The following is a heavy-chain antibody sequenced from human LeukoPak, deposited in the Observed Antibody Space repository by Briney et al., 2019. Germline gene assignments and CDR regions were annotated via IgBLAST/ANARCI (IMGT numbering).Heavy chain of an antibody. CDR1: GYTFTGYY. J-gene: IGHJ5*02. CDR3: ARETVNYYDSSGYPWYNWFDP. CDR2: INPNIGCT. Sequence: ASVNVSCKASGYTFTGYYMHWVRQAPGQGLEWMGWINPNIGCTNYAQKVQGRVTMTRDTSISTAYMEMSRLRSDDTAVYYCARETVNYYDSSGYPWYNWFDPWGQGTLVTVSS. V-gene: IGHV1-2*02. D-gene: IGHD3-22*01.